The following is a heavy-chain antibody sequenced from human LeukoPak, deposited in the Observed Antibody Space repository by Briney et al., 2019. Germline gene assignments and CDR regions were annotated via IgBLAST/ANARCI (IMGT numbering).Heavy chain of an antibody. J-gene: IGHJ4*02. CDR1: GYTFTSYG. Sequence: ASVKVSCKASGYTFTSYGISWVRQAPGQGLEWMGWISAYNGNTNYAQKFQGRVTMTRDTSISPAYMELSRLRSDDTAVYYCARPADDFWSGYYLDYFDYWGQGTLVTVSS. CDR2: ISAYNGNT. V-gene: IGHV1-18*01. CDR3: ARPADDFWSGYYLDYFDY. D-gene: IGHD3-3*01.